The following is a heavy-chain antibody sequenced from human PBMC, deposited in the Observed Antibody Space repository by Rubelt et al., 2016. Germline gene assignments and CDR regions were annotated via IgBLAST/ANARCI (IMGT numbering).Heavy chain of an antibody. V-gene: IGHV4-59*08. CDR3: ARHTSGSYYY. D-gene: IGHD1-26*01. Sequence: QVQLQESGPGLVKPSETLSLTCTVSGGSISSYYWSWIRQPPGKGLEWIGYIYYSRSTNYNPSLKSRVTISVDTSKNQFSLKLSSVTAADTVVYYCARHTSGSYYYWGQGTLVTVSS. J-gene: IGHJ4*02. CDR2: IYYSRST. CDR1: GGSISSYY.